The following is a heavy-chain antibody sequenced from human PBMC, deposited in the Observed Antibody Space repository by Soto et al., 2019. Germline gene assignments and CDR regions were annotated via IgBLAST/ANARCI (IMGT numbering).Heavy chain of an antibody. D-gene: IGHD2-15*01. CDR1: GGSISSGGYY. CDR2: IYDSGNT. J-gene: IGHJ5*02. Sequence: QVQLQESGPALVKPSQTLALTCTVSGGSISSGGYYWSWIRQHPGKGLEWIGYIYDSGNTYYNTSLKSRVTISGATSKNQFSLKLSAVTAADTAVYYCAALRYCSGGSCYNDFDPWGQGTLVIVSS. V-gene: IGHV4-31*03. CDR3: AALRYCSGGSCYNDFDP.